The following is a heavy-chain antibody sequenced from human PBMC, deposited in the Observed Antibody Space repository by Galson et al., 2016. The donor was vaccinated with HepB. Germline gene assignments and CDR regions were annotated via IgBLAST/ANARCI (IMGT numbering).Heavy chain of an antibody. J-gene: IGHJ6*02. V-gene: IGHV4-34*01. CDR1: GGSFSSDC. D-gene: IGHD2-15*01. CDR2: INHSGST. CDR3: ARGLRAGTYCSGSSCSIGDYYYYGMDV. Sequence: ETLSLTCTVYGGSFSSDCWSWIRRPPGQGLEWIGEINHSGSTNYKPSLKSRVTISVDTSNNQFSLNLTSVTAADSAVYYCARGLRAGTYCSGSSCSIGDYYYYGMDVWGQGTTVTVSS.